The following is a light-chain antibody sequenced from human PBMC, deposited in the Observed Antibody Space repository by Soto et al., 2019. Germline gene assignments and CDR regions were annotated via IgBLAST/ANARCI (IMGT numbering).Light chain of an antibody. Sequence: EVVLTQSPFTLSVAPLELSTLSCRASQNVKSNLAWYQQKPGQAPRLLIYDASNRATGISPRFGGSGSGRDFTLTISSLESEDFAIYYCQHSSNRPRFGQGTRLEIK. CDR1: QNVKSN. V-gene: IGKV3-11*02. CDR3: QHSSNRPR. CDR2: DAS. J-gene: IGKJ5*01.